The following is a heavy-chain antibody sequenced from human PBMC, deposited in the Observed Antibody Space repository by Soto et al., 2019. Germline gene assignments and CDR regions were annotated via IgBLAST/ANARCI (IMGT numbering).Heavy chain of an antibody. CDR3: AKGGLLLVEGGGY. CDR2: ISWNSGSI. Sequence: EVQLVESGGGLVQPGRSLRLSCAASGFTFDDYAMHWVRQAPGKGLEWVSGISWNSGSIGYADSVKGRFTISRDNAKNSLYLQMNSLRAEDTALYSCAKGGLLLVEGGGYWGQGTLVTVSS. V-gene: IGHV3-9*01. D-gene: IGHD2-15*01. CDR1: GFTFDDYA. J-gene: IGHJ4*02.